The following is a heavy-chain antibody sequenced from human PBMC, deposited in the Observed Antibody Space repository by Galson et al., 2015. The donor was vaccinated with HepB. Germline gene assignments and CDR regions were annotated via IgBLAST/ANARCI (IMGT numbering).Heavy chain of an antibody. CDR3: ARVGVPGTAMDPLDY. V-gene: IGHV3-30-3*01. J-gene: IGHJ4*02. CDR1: GFTFSSYA. CDR2: ISYDGSNK. D-gene: IGHD5-18*01. Sequence: SLRLSCAASGFTFSSYAMHWVRQAPGKGLEWVAVISYDGSNKYYADSVKGRFTISRDNSKNTLYLQMNSLRAEDTAVYYCARVGVPGTAMDPLDYWGQGTLVTVSS.